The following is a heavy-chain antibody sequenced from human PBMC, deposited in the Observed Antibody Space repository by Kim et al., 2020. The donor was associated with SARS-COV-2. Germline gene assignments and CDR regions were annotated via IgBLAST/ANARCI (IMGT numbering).Heavy chain of an antibody. Sequence: QKFQGRVTMTEDTSTDAAYMELSSLRSEDTAVYYCATVSTYYYYYYGMDVWGQGTTVTVSS. V-gene: IGHV1-24*01. CDR3: ATVSTYYYYYYGMDV. J-gene: IGHJ6*02.